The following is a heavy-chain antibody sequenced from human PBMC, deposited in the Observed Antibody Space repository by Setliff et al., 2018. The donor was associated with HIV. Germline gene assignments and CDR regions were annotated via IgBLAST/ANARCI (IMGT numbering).Heavy chain of an antibody. V-gene: IGHV4-31*02. J-gene: IGHJ6*03. Sequence: SETLSLTCTVSGGSISSGGNYWSWIRQYPGKGLEWIGYIYYTGSTYYNPSLKSRVTISVDTSKNQFSLKLSSVTAADTAVYYCARLRLLYYYYYMDVWGKGTTVTVSS. CDR1: GGSISSGGNY. CDR2: IYYTGST. CDR3: ARLRLLYYYYYMDV.